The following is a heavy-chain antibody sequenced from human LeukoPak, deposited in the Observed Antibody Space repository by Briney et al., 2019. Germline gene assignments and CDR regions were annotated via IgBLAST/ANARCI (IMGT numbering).Heavy chain of an antibody. CDR2: TNPSGGST. J-gene: IGHJ5*02. Sequence: ASVKVSCKASGYTFTSYYMHWVRQAPGQGLEWMGITNPSGGSTSYAQKFQGRVTMTRDTSTSTVYMELSSLRSEDTAVYYCAREGSRYFDWLLFNWFDPWGQGTLVTVSS. D-gene: IGHD3-9*01. CDR3: AREGSRYFDWLLFNWFDP. V-gene: IGHV1-46*01. CDR1: GYTFTSYY.